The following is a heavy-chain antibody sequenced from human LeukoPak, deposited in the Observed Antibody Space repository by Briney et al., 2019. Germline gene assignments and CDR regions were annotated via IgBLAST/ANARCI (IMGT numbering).Heavy chain of an antibody. CDR2: ISSKTDGGTT. J-gene: IGHJ6*03. V-gene: IGHV3-15*01. CDR3: TTRGYSYGLVGYYYYMDV. D-gene: IGHD5-18*01. CDR1: GFTFSNAW. Sequence: PGGSLRLSCAASGFTFSNAWMSWVRQAPGKGLEWVGRISSKTDGGTTDYAAPVKGRFTISRDDSKNTLYLQMNSLKTEDTAVYYCTTRGYSYGLVGYYYYMDVWGKGTTVTVSS.